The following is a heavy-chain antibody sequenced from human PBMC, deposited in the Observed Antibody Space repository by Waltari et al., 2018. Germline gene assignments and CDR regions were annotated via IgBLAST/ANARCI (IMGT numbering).Heavy chain of an antibody. J-gene: IGHJ6*03. V-gene: IGHV4-59*13. CDR2: ISHPGNT. Sequence: VQLQESGPGLVKPSETLSLTCTVTGGSMSNFYWSWIRQPPGKGPEWIGYISHPGNTHYNPSLKGRVIISVDTAKKQVSLKVSSLTAADTAVYYCARGDGDLDYDYYYMDVWGKRTTVTVSS. D-gene: IGHD4-17*01. CDR1: GGSMSNFY. CDR3: ARGDGDLDYDYYYMDV.